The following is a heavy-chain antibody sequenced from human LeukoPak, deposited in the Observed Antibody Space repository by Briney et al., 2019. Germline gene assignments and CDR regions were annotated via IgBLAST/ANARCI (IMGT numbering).Heavy chain of an antibody. D-gene: IGHD6-19*01. Sequence: SETLSLTCTVSGGSISSYYWSWIRQPPGKGLEWIGYIYYSGSTNYNPSLKSRVTISVDTSKNQFSLKLSSVTAADTAVYYCARAVGKEWLVAVDYWGQGTLVTVSS. V-gene: IGHV4-59*01. CDR1: GGSISSYY. CDR2: IYYSGST. J-gene: IGHJ4*02. CDR3: ARAVGKEWLVAVDY.